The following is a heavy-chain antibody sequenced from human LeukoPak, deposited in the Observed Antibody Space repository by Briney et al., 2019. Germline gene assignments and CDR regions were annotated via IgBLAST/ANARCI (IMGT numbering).Heavy chain of an antibody. CDR2: IYYSGST. Sequence: SQTLSLTCTVSGGSISSGGYYWSWIRQHPGKGLEWIGYIYYSGSTYYNPSLKSRVTISVDTSKNQFSLKLSSVTAADTAVYYCARDIRYSSSWYEAFDIWGQGTMVTVSS. CDR3: ARDIRYSSSWYEAFDI. D-gene: IGHD6-13*01. J-gene: IGHJ3*02. CDR1: GGSISSGGYY. V-gene: IGHV4-31*03.